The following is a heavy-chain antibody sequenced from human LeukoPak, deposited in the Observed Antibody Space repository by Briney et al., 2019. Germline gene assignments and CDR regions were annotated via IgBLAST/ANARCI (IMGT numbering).Heavy chain of an antibody. CDR1: GGSISSYY. J-gene: IGHJ4*02. Sequence: PSETLSLTCTVSGGSISSYYWSWIRQPPGKGLEWIGYIYYSGSTNYNPSLKSRVTISVDTSKNRFSLKLSSVTAADTAVYYCARYGSGSYPDYWGQGTLVTVSS. V-gene: IGHV4-59*08. CDR3: ARYGSGSYPDY. D-gene: IGHD3-10*01. CDR2: IYYSGST.